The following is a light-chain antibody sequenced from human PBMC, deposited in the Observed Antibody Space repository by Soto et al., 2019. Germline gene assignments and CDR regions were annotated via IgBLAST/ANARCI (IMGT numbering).Light chain of an antibody. CDR3: QSYDTSLTHWV. Sequence: QAVVTQPPSVSGAPGQRVTISCTGSSSNFGANYDVHWYQHLPGAAPKLLIYDNNNRPSGVPDRFSGSRSGASASLAITGLQAEDEADYYCQSYDTSLTHWVFGGGTKLTVL. CDR2: DNN. V-gene: IGLV1-40*03. J-gene: IGLJ3*02. CDR1: SSNFGANYD.